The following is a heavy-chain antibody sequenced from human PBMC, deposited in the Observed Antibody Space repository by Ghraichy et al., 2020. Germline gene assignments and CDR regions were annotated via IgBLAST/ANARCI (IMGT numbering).Heavy chain of an antibody. Sequence: SETLSLTCTVSGGSISTGSYYWGWIRQPPGPGKGLEWIATIYYSGRTYYNPSLKSRVTISVATSKNQFSLKVNSVTAADTAVYYCARQGMATVEFDYWGQGILVTASS. CDR2: IYYSGRT. D-gene: IGHD5-24*01. J-gene: IGHJ4*02. CDR3: ARQGMATVEFDY. CDR1: GGSISTGSYY. V-gene: IGHV4-39*01.